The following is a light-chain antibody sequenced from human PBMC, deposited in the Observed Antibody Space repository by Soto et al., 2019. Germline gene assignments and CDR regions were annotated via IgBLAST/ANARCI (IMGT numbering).Light chain of an antibody. CDR3: QQRYSTTLT. J-gene: IGKJ3*01. CDR2: AAS. CDR1: QSISRY. V-gene: IGKV1-39*01. Sequence: IHMTLSATSMSASVGDRVTITCRASQSISRYLNWYQQKPGKAPKLLIYAASSLQSGVPSRFSVSVSGTDCTLTISSLQQEDGATYYCQQRYSTTLTFGPGTKVDIK.